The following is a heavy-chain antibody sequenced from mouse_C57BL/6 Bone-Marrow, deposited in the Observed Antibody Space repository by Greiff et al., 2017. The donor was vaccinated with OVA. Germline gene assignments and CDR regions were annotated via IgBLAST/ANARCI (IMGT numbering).Heavy chain of an antibody. CDR1: GFTFSDFY. D-gene: IGHD3-2*02. V-gene: IGHV7-1*01. J-gene: IGHJ4*01. Sequence: EVMLVESGGGLVQSGRSLRLSCATSGFTFSDFYMEWVRQAPGKGLEWIAASRNKANDYTTEYSASVKGRFIVSRDTSQSILYLQMNALRAEDTAIYYCAREYSSGYAMDYWGQGTSVTVSS. CDR2: SRNKANDYTT. CDR3: AREYSSGYAMDY.